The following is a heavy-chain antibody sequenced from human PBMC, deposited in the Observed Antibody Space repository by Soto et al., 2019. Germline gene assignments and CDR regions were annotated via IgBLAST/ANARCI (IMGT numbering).Heavy chain of an antibody. V-gene: IGHV3-7*03. CDR3: ARDWSYGSGSYYYYYYGMDD. CDR1: GFTFSSYW. Sequence: EVQLVESGGGLVQPGGSLRLSCAASGFTFSSYWMSWVRQAPGKGLEWVANIKQDGSEKYYVDSVKGRFTISRDNAKNSLYLQMTSLRAEATAVYYCARDWSYGSGSYYYYYYGMDDWGQGTTVTVSS. CDR2: IKQDGSEK. D-gene: IGHD3-10*01. J-gene: IGHJ6*02.